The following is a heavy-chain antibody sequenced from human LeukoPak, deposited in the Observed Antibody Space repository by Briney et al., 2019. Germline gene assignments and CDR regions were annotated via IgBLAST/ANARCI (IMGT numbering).Heavy chain of an antibody. CDR2: INHSGDT. J-gene: IGHJ4*02. Sequence: SETLSLTCAVYGGSISGYYWSWIRQPPGKGLEWIGDINHSGDTTYNPSLKSRVTMSVDTSKNHFSLRLSSVTAADTAVYYCARLPLGLYEEFLNFDYWGQGTLVTVSS. V-gene: IGHV4-34*01. D-gene: IGHD3-10*02. CDR3: ARLPLGLYEEFLNFDY. CDR1: GGSISGYY.